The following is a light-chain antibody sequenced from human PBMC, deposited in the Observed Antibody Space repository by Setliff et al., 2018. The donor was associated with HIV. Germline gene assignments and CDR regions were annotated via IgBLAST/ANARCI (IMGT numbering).Light chain of an antibody. CDR2: DVS. V-gene: IGLV2-14*03. CDR3: SSCTTITTYV. CDR1: SYDIGYKNC. J-gene: IGLJ1*01. Sequence: QSVLTQPASVSGSPGQSITISCTGTSYDIGYKNCVSWYQQHPGKAPKLIIFDVSNQPSGISDRFSGSKSGNTASLAISGLQAEDEADYYCSSCTTITTYVFGPGTKVT.